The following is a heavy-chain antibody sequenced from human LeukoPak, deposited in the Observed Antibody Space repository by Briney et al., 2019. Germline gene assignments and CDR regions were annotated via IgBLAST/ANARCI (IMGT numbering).Heavy chain of an antibody. CDR3: ARERITMIAGIGYFDL. J-gene: IGHJ2*01. D-gene: IGHD3-22*01. CDR2: INPNSGGT. Sequence: ASVKVSCKASGYTFTGYYMHWVRQAPGQGLEWMGWINPNSGGTNYAQKFQGRVTMTRDTSISTAYMELSRLRSDDTAVYYCARERITMIAGIGYFDLWGRGTLVTVSS. V-gene: IGHV1-2*02. CDR1: GYTFTGYY.